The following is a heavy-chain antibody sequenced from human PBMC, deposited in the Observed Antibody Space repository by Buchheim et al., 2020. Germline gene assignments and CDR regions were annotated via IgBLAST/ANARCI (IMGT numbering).Heavy chain of an antibody. J-gene: IGHJ5*02. V-gene: IGHV3-30-3*01. CDR3: AREGVYGDYGKTDWFDP. Sequence: QVQLVESGGGVVQPGRSLRLSCAASGFTFSSYAMHWVRQAPGKGLEWVAVISYDGSNKYYADSVKGRFTISRDHSKNTLYLQMNSLRAEDTAVYYCAREGVYGDYGKTDWFDPWGQGTL. CDR1: GFTFSSYA. D-gene: IGHD4-17*01. CDR2: ISYDGSNK.